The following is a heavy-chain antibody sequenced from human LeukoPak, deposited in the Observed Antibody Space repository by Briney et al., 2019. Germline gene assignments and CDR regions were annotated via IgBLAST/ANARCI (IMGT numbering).Heavy chain of an antibody. D-gene: IGHD4-17*01. CDR1: GGSISSGSYY. V-gene: IGHV4-61*02. CDR3: ARAGGTTVTTDKFDY. CDR2: IYTSGST. Sequence: SQALSLTCTVSGGSISSGSYYWSWIRQPAGKGLEWIGRIYTSGSTNYNPSLKSRVTISVDTSKNQFSLNLSSVTAADTAVYYCARAGGTTVTTDKFDYWGQGTLVTVSS. J-gene: IGHJ4*02.